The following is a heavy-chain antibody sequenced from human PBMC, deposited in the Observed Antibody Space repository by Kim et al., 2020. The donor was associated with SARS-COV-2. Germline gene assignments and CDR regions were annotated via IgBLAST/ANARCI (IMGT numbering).Heavy chain of an antibody. V-gene: IGHV3-21*01. D-gene: IGHD2-8*02. CDR3: ARGNPGGTEDFDY. J-gene: IGHJ4*02. CDR2: ISSSSSYI. CDR1: GFTFSNYS. Sequence: GGSLRLSCAASGFTFSNYSMNWVRQAPGKGLEWVSSISSSSSYIYYADSVKGRFTISRDNAKNSLYLQMNSLRAEDTAVYYCARGNPGGTEDFDYWGQGTLVTVSS.